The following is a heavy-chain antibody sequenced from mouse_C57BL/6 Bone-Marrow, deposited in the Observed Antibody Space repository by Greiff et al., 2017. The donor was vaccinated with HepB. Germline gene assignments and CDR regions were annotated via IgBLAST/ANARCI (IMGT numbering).Heavy chain of an antibody. J-gene: IGHJ3*01. CDR1: GFTFNTYA. Sequence: EVQLQQSGGGLVQPKGSLKLSCAASGFTFNTYAMHWVRQAPGKGLEWVARIRSKSSNYATYYADSVKDRFTISRDDSQSMLYLQMNNLKTEDTAMYYGVRDERLRRRRGFAYWGQGTLVTVSA. D-gene: IGHD2-2*01. V-gene: IGHV10-3*01. CDR2: IRSKSSNYAT. CDR3: VRDERLRRRRGFAY.